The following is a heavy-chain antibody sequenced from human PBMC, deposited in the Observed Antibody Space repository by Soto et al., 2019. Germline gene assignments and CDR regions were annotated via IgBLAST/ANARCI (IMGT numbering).Heavy chain of an antibody. CDR2: IYSGGST. J-gene: IGHJ4*02. V-gene: IGHV3-53*01. CDR1: GFTFSSNY. D-gene: IGHD4-4*01. Sequence: LRLSCAASGFTFSSNYMSCVRQAPGKGLEWVSVIYSGGSTYYADSVKGRFTISRDNSKNTLYLQMNSLRAEDTAVYYCAIKQVTPEVRFDYWGQGTLVTVSS. CDR3: AIKQVTPEVRFDY.